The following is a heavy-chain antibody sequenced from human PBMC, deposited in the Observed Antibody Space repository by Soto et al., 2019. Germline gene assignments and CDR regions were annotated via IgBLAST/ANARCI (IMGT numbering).Heavy chain of an antibody. CDR2: IKRDGSEE. V-gene: IGHV3-7*03. CDR3: ARALPPYDTSMVFVGYYYYGIDV. J-gene: IGHJ6*02. CDR1: GFTFSFYW. Sequence: EVQLVESGGGLVHPGGSLRLSCAASGFTFSFYWMSWVRQAPGKGLEWVANIKRDGSEEYYVDSVKGRFTISRDNAKTSLYLQMSSLRAEDTAVYYCARALPPYDTSMVFVGYYYYGIDVWGQGTTVTVSS. D-gene: IGHD5-18*01.